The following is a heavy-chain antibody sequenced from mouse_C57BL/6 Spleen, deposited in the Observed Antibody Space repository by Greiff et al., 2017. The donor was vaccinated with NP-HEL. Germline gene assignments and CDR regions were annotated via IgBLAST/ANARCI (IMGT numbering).Heavy chain of an antibody. J-gene: IGHJ4*01. CDR3: TRAYYSNYRYAMDY. CDR2: ISSGGDYI. V-gene: IGHV5-9-1*02. D-gene: IGHD2-5*01. Sequence: EVHLVESGEGLVKPGGSLKLSCAASGFTFSSYAMSWVRQTPEKRLEWVAYISSGGDYIYYADTVKGRFTISRDNARNTLYLQMSSLKAEDTAMYYCTRAYYSNYRYAMDYWGQGTSVTVSS. CDR1: GFTFSSYA.